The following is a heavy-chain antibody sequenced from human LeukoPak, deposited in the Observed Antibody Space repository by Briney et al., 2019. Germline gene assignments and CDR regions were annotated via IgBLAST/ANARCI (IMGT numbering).Heavy chain of an antibody. J-gene: IGHJ5*02. CDR3: ASGPDDSLVFDP. CDR1: GGSISSGGYY. Sequence: SETLSLTCTVSGGSISSGGYYWSWIRQHPGKGLEWIGYIYYSGSTYYNPSLKSRVTISVDTSKNQFSLKLSSVTAADTAVYYCASGPDDSLVFDPWGQGTLVTVSS. CDR2: IYYSGST. D-gene: IGHD3-22*01. V-gene: IGHV4-31*03.